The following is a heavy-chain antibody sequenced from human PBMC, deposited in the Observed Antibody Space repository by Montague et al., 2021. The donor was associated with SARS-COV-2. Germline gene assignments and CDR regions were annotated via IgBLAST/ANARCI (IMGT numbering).Heavy chain of an antibody. D-gene: IGHD2-15*01. J-gene: IGHJ4*02. V-gene: IGHV3-23*01. CDR3: AKEMGHGRPFDY. Sequence: SGFIFRKVSMSWARQAPGKGLEWVSAIGGSGDTYYADSVKGRFAISRDNSKNTLYLQMNSLRADDTAVYYCAKEMGHGRPFDYWGQGALVTVPS. CDR1: GFIFRKVS. CDR2: IGGSGDT.